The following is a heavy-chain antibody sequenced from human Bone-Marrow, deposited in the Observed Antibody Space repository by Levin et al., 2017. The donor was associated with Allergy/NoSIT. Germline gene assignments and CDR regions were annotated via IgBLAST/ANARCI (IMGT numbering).Heavy chain of an antibody. J-gene: IGHJ6*02. D-gene: IGHD3-3*01. CDR1: LVLFLFSS. CDR2: IIPILGIA. V-gene: IGHV1-69*04. Sequence: SVMVSCMSSLVLFLFSSLLWVRQAPGQGLEWMGRIIPILGIANYAQKFQGRVTITSSPSTSTAYMELSSLRSEDTAVYYCARGPLVEGVVISTIGGAKYYDDYGMDVWGQGTTVTVSS. CDR3: ARGPLVEGVVISTIGGAKYYDDYGMDV.